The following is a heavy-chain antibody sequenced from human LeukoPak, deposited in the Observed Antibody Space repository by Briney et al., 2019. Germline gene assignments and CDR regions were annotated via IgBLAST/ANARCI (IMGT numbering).Heavy chain of an antibody. J-gene: IGHJ4*02. CDR2: IGGRDDRT. V-gene: IGHV3-23*01. Sequence: GGSLRLSCAASGFTFTGHTMTWLRQAPGKGLEWVSIIGGRDDRTYYADSVKGRFTTSRDNSKNILYLQMNSLRAEDTAVYYCAKDPNPFYDFWSGYKWGQGTLVTVSS. CDR1: GFTFTGHT. D-gene: IGHD3-3*01. CDR3: AKDPNPFYDFWSGYK.